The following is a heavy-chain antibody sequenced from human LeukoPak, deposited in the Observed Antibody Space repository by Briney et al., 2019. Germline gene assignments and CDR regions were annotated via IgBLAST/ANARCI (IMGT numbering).Heavy chain of an antibody. CDR2: ISGNGGST. J-gene: IGHJ4*02. D-gene: IGHD3-22*01. Sequence: GGSLRLSCAASGFIFSNYAMSWVRQAPGKGLEWVSSISGNGGSTYYADSVKGRFTISRDNSKNTVYLQMNSLRAEDTAVYYCASDTPDYYDISGYLDYWGQGTLVTVSS. CDR1: GFIFSNYA. CDR3: ASDTPDYYDISGYLDY. V-gene: IGHV3-23*01.